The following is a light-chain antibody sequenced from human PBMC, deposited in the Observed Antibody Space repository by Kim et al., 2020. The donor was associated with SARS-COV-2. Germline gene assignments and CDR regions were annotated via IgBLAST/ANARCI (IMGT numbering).Light chain of an antibody. CDR3: YSRDSRDTSGNQRL. J-gene: IGLJ1*01. V-gene: IGLV3-19*01. CDR2: GIN. CDR1: SLRTYY. Sequence: SSELTQDPAVSVALGQTVRITCQGDSLRTYYASWYQQKPRQAPVLVVYGINNRPPGIPDRFSGSSSGNTASLTITAAQAEDEADYYCYSRDSRDTSGNQRLFGPGTKVTVL.